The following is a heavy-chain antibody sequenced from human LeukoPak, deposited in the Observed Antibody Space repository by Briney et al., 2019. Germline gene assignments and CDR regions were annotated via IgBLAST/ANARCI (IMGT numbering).Heavy chain of an antibody. CDR1: GGSFSGYY. D-gene: IGHD3-22*01. CDR2: INHSGST. Sequence: SETLSLTCAVYGGSFSGYYWSWIRQFPGKGLEWSGEINHSGSTNYNPSLKSRVTISVDTSKNQFSLKLSSVTAADTAVYYCARVALPPYYYDSSGCFDYWGQGTLVTVSS. CDR3: ARVALPPYYYDSSGCFDY. J-gene: IGHJ4*02. V-gene: IGHV4-34*01.